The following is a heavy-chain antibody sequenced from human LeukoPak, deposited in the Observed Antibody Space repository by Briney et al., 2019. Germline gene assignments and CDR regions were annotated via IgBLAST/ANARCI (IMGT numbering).Heavy chain of an antibody. CDR3: AKDPGYYGSGRFDF. V-gene: IGHV3-23*01. D-gene: IGHD3-10*01. J-gene: IGHJ3*01. Sequence: GGSLRLSCAASGFTFSSYAMSWVRQASGKGLEWVSTIRGSGDSTYYADSVKGRFTISRDNSKNTLYLQMNSLRAEDTAVYYCAKDPGYYGSGRFDFWGQGTMVTVSS. CDR2: IRGSGDST. CDR1: GFTFSSYA.